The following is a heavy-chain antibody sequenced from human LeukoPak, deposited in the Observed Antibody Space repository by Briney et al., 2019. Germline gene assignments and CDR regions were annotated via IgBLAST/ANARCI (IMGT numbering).Heavy chain of an antibody. CDR2: INPNSGGT. V-gene: IGHV1-2*02. CDR3: ARDGVEYSSSSAVY. CDR1: GYTFTGYY. Sequence: GASVKVSCKASGYTFTGYYMHWVRQAPGQGFEWMGWINPNSGGTNYAQKFQGRVTMTRDTSISTAYMELSRLRSDDTAVYYCARDGVEYSSSSAVYWGQGTLVTVSS. J-gene: IGHJ4*02. D-gene: IGHD6-6*01.